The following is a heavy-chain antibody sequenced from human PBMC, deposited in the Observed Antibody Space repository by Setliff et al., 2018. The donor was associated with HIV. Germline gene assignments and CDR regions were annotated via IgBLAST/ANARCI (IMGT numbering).Heavy chain of an antibody. CDR3: ARDGGRGYDSSGYKDAFDI. Sequence: GGSLRLSCAASGFTFSSYAMHWVRQAPGKGLEWVAVISYDGSNTYYADSVKGRFTISRDNSKNTLYLQMNSLRAEDTTVYYCARDGGRGYDSSGYKDAFDIWGQGTMVTVS. V-gene: IGHV3-30*01. CDR1: GFTFSSYA. CDR2: ISYDGSNT. D-gene: IGHD3-22*01. J-gene: IGHJ3*02.